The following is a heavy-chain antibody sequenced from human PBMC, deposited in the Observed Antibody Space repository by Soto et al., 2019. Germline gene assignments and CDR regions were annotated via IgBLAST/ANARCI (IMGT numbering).Heavy chain of an antibody. CDR3: ASRDYSKDYYYYGMGV. CDR2: IIPIFGTA. J-gene: IGHJ6*02. Sequence: SVKVSCKTSGGTFSSYAISWVRQAPGQGLEWMGGIIPIFGTANYAQKFQGRVTITADESTSTAYMELSSLRSEDTAVYYCASRDYSKDYYYYGMGVWGQGTTVTVSS. D-gene: IGHD4-4*01. V-gene: IGHV1-69*13. CDR1: GGTFSSYA.